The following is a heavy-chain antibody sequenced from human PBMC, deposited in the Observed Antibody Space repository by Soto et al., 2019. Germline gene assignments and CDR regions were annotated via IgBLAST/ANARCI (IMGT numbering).Heavy chain of an antibody. Sequence: ASVKVSCKASGYTFTSYGISWVRQAPGQGLEWMGWISAYNGNTNYAQKLQGRVTMTTDTSTSTAYMELRSLRSDDTAVYYCAKCSGGSCQGNSSDAFDIWGQGTMVTVSS. CDR1: GYTFTSYG. V-gene: IGHV1-18*01. CDR3: AKCSGGSCQGNSSDAFDI. J-gene: IGHJ3*02. CDR2: ISAYNGNT. D-gene: IGHD2-15*01.